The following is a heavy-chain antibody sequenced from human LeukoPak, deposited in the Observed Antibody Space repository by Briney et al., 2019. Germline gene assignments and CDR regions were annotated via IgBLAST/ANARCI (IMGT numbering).Heavy chain of an antibody. CDR3: ARESAPVNYYYYYGMDV. Sequence: SETLSLTCTVSGGSISSSSYYWGCIRQPPGKGLEWIGSSYYSGSTYYNPSLKSRVTISVDTSKNQFSLKLSSVTAADTAVYYCARESAPVNYYYYYGMDVWGQGTTVTV. D-gene: IGHD4-23*01. V-gene: IGHV4-39*02. CDR2: SYYSGST. CDR1: GGSISSSSYY. J-gene: IGHJ6*02.